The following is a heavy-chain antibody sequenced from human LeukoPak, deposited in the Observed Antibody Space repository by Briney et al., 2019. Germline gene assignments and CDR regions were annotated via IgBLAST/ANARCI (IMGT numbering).Heavy chain of an antibody. CDR1: GLTFSKSA. CDR3: TRDRGGSPTDVFDY. J-gene: IGHJ4*02. V-gene: IGHV3-23*01. CDR2: ITDVGDK. D-gene: IGHD2-15*01. Sequence: TGGSLRLSCAASGLTFSKSALTWVRQAPGKGLEWVSTITDVGDKFYTYSVRGRFTISRDNSKNMVYMQMDGLRAEDTAVYYCTRDRGGSPTDVFDYWGQGTLVTVSS.